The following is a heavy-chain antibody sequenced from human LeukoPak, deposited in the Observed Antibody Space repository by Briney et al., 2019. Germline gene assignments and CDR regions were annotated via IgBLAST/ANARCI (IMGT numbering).Heavy chain of an antibody. CDR1: GFSFSGNF. V-gene: IGHV3-11*01. CDR2: INSGGDTI. D-gene: IGHD6-25*01. Sequence: PGGSLRLSCTASGFSFSGNFMGWIRQAPGKGLEWVSYINSGGDTIHYLDAVKGRFSISRDNSKRSLYLQMSCLRVEDPAVYYCAGSGYGWTFKQWGQGTLVSVSS. CDR3: AGSGYGWTFKQ. J-gene: IGHJ4*02.